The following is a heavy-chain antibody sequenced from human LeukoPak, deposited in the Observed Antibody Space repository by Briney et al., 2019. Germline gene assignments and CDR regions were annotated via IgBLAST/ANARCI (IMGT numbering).Heavy chain of an antibody. Sequence: GGSLRLSCAASGFTFTTYSMNWVRQAPGKGLEWVSSISATSSHIYHAGAVKGRFTTSRDNAKNSLSLQMNSLRVEDTAVYYCAKALGWFFDLWGRGTLVTVSS. CDR1: GFTFTTYS. J-gene: IGHJ2*01. V-gene: IGHV3-21*01. CDR2: ISATSSHI. CDR3: AKALGWFFDL.